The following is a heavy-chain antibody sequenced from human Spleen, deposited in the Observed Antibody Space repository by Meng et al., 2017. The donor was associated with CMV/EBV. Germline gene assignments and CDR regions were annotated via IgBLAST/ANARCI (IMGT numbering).Heavy chain of an antibody. D-gene: IGHD2-21*02. CDR1: GGSLNSSTYYY. CDR3: ARRPIVVVTAIIDT. V-gene: IGHV4-39*01. Sequence: SGGSLNSSTYYYWGWVRQPPGKGLEWIGTTYYTGSTYYNPSLKSRVTISVDTSKNQFSLKVTSVTAADTAVYYCARRPIVVVTAIIDTWGQGILVTVSS. J-gene: IGHJ5*02. CDR2: TYYTGST.